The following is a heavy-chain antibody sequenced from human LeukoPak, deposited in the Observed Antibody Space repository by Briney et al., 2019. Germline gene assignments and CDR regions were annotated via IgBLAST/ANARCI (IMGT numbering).Heavy chain of an antibody. CDR2: TRNKANSYTT. Sequence: PGGSLRLSCAASGFTFSEHYMDWVRQAPGKGLEWVGRTRNKANSYTTEYAASVKGRFTISRDDSKNSLYLQMNSLKTEDTAVYYCARVVTATEGPVDYWGQGTLVTVSS. CDR3: ARVVTATEGPVDY. V-gene: IGHV3-72*01. D-gene: IGHD2-21*02. J-gene: IGHJ4*02. CDR1: GFTFSEHY.